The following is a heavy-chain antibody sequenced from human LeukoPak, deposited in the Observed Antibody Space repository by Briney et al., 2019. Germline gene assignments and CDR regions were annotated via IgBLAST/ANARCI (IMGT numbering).Heavy chain of an antibody. CDR2: ISSSSTYI. CDR1: GFTFTSYS. V-gene: IGHV3-21*01. J-gene: IGHJ4*02. CDR3: ARDYTSYYDFWSGYPYFDY. Sequence: GGSLRLSCAASGFTFTSYSMNWVRQAPGPGLEWFSSISSSSTYIYYADSVKGRLPISRDNAKNSLYLQINSLRAEDTAVYYCARDYTSYYDFWSGYPYFDYWGQGTLVTVSS. D-gene: IGHD3-3*01.